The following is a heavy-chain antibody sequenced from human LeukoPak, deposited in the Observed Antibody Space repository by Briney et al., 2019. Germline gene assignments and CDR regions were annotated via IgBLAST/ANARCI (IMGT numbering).Heavy chain of an antibody. Sequence: PGGSVRLSCAASGFTFSTYAMSWVRQAPGKGLEWVSGISVTGSSTYYADSVKGRFTISRDNSKNTLYLQMNSLRAEDTAVYYCAKDRGIAAAGTFDYWGQGTLVTVSS. CDR3: AKDRGIAAAGTFDY. D-gene: IGHD6-13*01. CDR2: ISVTGSST. CDR1: GFTFSTYA. J-gene: IGHJ4*02. V-gene: IGHV3-23*01.